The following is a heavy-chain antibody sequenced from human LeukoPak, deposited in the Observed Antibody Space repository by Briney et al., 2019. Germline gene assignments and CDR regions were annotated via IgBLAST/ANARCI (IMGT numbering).Heavy chain of an antibody. CDR3: AREYISGWSDY. J-gene: IGHJ4*02. CDR2: MSYDVINE. Sequence: GGSLRLSCAASGFTFSTYTLHWVRQAPGKGREWVAVMSYDVINEFYADSVKGRFTITRDNSKNTLSLQMNSLRAEDTAVYYCAREYISGWSDYWGQGTLVTVSS. CDR1: GFTFSTYT. V-gene: IGHV3-30*04. D-gene: IGHD6-19*01.